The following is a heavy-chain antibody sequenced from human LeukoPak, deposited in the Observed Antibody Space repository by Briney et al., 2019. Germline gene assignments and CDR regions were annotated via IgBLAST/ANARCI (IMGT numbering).Heavy chain of an antibody. CDR1: GFTFSSYS. CDR2: FSSSSSYI. D-gene: IGHD2-21*02. Sequence: PGGSLRLSCAASGFTFSSYSMNWVRQAPGKGLEWVSSFSSSSSYIYYADSVKGRFTISRDNAKNSLYLQMNSLRAEDTAVYYCAREAYCGGDCYLWAFDIWGQGTMVTVSS. CDR3: AREAYCGGDCYLWAFDI. J-gene: IGHJ3*02. V-gene: IGHV3-21*01.